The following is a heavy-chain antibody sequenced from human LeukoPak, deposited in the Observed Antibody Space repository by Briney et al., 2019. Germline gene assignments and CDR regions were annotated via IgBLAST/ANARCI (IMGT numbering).Heavy chain of an antibody. CDR1: GYTFTRYD. CDR2: MNPNSGNT. CDR3: ARGQTTVLGGY. J-gene: IGHJ4*02. D-gene: IGHD4-17*01. V-gene: IGHV1-8*01. Sequence: ASVKVSCKASGYTFTRYDINGLRQATAQELEWMGWMNPNSGNTGYAQKFQGRVTMTRNTSISTAYMELSSLGSEDAAVYYCARGQTTVLGGYWGQGTLVTVSS.